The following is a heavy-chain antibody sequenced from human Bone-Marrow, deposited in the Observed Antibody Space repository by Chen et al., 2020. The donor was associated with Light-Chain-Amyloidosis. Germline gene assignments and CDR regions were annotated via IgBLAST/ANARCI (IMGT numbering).Heavy chain of an antibody. CDR2: IKSKTFEDKT. CDR3: TATIVAEDFHGY. CDR1: GFITSHAW. D-gene: IGHD3-16*02. Sequence: EVQVVESGGGLVKPGGSLRLSCAASGFITSHAWMSWVRQAPGKGLEWVGRIKSKTFEDKTEYSAPVKGRFSSSRDDSKNTVYLQMDSLKTADTAVYYCTATIVAEDFHGYWGQGSLVTVSS. J-gene: IGHJ4*02. V-gene: IGHV3-15*01.